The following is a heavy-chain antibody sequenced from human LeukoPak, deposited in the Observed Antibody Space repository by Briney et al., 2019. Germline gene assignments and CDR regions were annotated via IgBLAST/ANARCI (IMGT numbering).Heavy chain of an antibody. CDR2: INPNSGGT. V-gene: IGHV1-2*02. CDR1: GYTFTGYY. J-gene: IGHJ3*01. D-gene: IGHD3-22*01. CDR3: ARGYNDRSGYPGDACAL. Sequence: ASVKLSCKASGYTFTGYYMHWVRQAPGQGLEWMGWINPNSGGTNYAQKFQGSVTMTRDTSTSTAYIEMSRLRSDDTAVYYCARGYNDRSGYPGDACALWAQEPMVPVSS.